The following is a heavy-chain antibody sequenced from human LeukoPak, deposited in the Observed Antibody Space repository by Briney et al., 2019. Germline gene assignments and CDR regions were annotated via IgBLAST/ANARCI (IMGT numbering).Heavy chain of an antibody. CDR3: ASQILAAAGTWYFDY. D-gene: IGHD6-13*01. Sequence: ASVKVSCKASGYTFTGYYIHWVRQAPGQGLEWMGWINPNSGGTNYAQKFQGRVTMTRDTSISTAYMELSRLRSDDTAVYYCASQILAAAGTWYFDYWGQGTLVTVSS. CDR2: INPNSGGT. V-gene: IGHV1-2*02. J-gene: IGHJ4*02. CDR1: GYTFTGYY.